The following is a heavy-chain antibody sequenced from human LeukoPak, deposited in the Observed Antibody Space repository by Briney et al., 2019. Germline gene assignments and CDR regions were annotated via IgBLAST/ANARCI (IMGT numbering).Heavy chain of an antibody. CDR2: IYYSGST. D-gene: IGHD4-17*01. J-gene: IGHJ4*02. Sequence: SETLSLTCTVSGGSISSSSYYWGWIRQPPGKGLEWIGSIYYSGSTYYNPSLKSRVTISVDTSKNQFSLRLSSVTAADTAVYYCARERRWDDYGDYIDYWGQGTLVTVSS. V-gene: IGHV4-39*07. CDR1: GGSISSSSYY. CDR3: ARERRWDDYGDYIDY.